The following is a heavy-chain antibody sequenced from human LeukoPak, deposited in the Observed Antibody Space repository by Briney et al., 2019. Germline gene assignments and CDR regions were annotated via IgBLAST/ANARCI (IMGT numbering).Heavy chain of an antibody. CDR3: ARGQHASSGYCPFDD. CDR1: GGSISSHY. D-gene: IGHD3-22*01. Sequence: SETLSLTCTVSGGSISSHYWSWIRQPPGKGLEWIGHIYYSGSTNYNPSLRSRVTISVDTTKNQVSLKLSSVTAADTAVYYCARGQHASSGYCPFDDWGQGTLVTVSS. CDR2: IYYSGST. J-gene: IGHJ4*02. V-gene: IGHV4-59*11.